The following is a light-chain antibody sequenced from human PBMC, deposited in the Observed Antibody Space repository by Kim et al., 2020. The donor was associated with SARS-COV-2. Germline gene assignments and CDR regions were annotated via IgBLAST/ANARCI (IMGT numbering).Light chain of an antibody. CDR3: NSYAGSSIFV. J-gene: IGLJ1*01. V-gene: IGLV2-8*01. CDR1: SSNVSRTNY. CDR2: EVS. Sequence: QAFTISCTGTSSNVSRTNYVSWYQQHPGKAPKLLIYEVSQRPSGVPDRFAGSKSGSPASLTVSGLQAEDEADYYCNSYAGSSIFVFGTETKVTVL.